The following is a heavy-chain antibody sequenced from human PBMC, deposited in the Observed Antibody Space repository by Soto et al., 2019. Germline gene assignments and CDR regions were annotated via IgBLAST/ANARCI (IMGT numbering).Heavy chain of an antibody. CDR3: ARASGWYVSDY. Sequence: QVQLVQSGAEEKKPGASVKVSCKASGYTFTSYAMHWVRQASGQRLEWMGWINAGNGNTKYSQKFQGRVTITRDTSASTAYMELSSLRSEDTAVYYCARASGWYVSDYWGQGTLVTVSS. CDR2: INAGNGNT. J-gene: IGHJ4*02. V-gene: IGHV1-3*05. CDR1: GYTFTSYA. D-gene: IGHD6-19*01.